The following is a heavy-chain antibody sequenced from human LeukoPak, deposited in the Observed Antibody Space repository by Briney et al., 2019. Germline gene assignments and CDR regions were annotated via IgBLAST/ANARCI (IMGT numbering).Heavy chain of an antibody. CDR3: ARANDGDAYYFDY. V-gene: IGHV4-31*03. CDR2: IYNNGST. J-gene: IGHJ4*02. Sequence: AQTLSLTCTVSGGSISSGGYYWSWIRQRPGKGLEWIGYIYNNGSTHYSPSLKSRVTISVDTSKNQFSLKLSSVTAADTAVYYCARANDGDAYYFDYWGQGTLVTVSS. D-gene: IGHD7-27*01. CDR1: GGSISSGGYY.